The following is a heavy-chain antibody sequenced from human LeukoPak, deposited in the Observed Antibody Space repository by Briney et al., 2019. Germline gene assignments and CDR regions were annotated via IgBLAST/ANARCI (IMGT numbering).Heavy chain of an antibody. Sequence: SETLSLTCTVSGGSVSSGSYYWSWIRQPPGKGLEWIIHICHTGSTTCVPSLKCRVSISLDTSKDQFSLKLTSVSAADTVVYYCARDVRTINVLTCYYRPYYFDYWGQGAMVTVSS. V-gene: IGHV4-61*01. CDR2: ICHTGST. J-gene: IGHJ4*02. CDR3: ARDVRTINVLTCYYRPYYFDY. CDR1: GGSVSSGSYY. D-gene: IGHD3-9*01.